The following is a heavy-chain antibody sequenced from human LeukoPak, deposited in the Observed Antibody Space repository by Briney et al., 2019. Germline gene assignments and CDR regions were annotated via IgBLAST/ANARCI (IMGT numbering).Heavy chain of an antibody. V-gene: IGHV4-34*01. CDR1: GGSFSGYY. CDR3: ARGWSETTIYYFFMAV. Sequence: SETLSLTCSVSGGSFSGYYWSWVRQPPGKGLQWIGEINHSGHTSYNPSLKSRVSISVDTSKNQFSLRLSSVTDADTALYFCARGWSETTIYYFFMAVWGQGTTVTVSS. J-gene: IGHJ6*03. CDR2: INHSGHT. D-gene: IGHD3-3*01.